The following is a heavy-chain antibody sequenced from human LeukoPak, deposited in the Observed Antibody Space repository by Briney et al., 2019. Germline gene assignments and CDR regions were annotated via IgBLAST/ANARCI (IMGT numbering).Heavy chain of an antibody. Sequence: GGSLRLSCAASGFTFSSYAMSGGRQAPGKGLEWVSAISGSGGSTYYADSVKGRFTISRDNSKNTLYLQMNSLRAEDTAVYYCAKDPKTYCSGGSCGDYWGQGTLVTVSS. V-gene: IGHV3-23*01. CDR1: GFTFSSYA. CDR3: AKDPKTYCSGGSCGDY. CDR2: ISGSGGST. D-gene: IGHD2-15*01. J-gene: IGHJ4*02.